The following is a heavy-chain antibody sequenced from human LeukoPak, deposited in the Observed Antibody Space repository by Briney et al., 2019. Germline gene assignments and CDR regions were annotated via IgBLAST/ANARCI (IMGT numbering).Heavy chain of an antibody. CDR2: ISSSSSYI. V-gene: IGHV3-21*01. CDR1: GFTFSSYS. CDR3: ARGGVIGGEEFDY. J-gene: IGHJ4*02. D-gene: IGHD3-16*02. Sequence: PGGSLRLSCAASGFTFSSYSMNWVRQAPGKGLEWVSSISSSSSYIYYADSVKGRFTISRDNAENSLYLQMNSLRAEDTAVYYCARGGVIGGEEFDYWGQGTLVTVSS.